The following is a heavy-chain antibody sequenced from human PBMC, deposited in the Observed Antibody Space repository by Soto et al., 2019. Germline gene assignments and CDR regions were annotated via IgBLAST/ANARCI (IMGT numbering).Heavy chain of an antibody. CDR2: VSRAGTYT. D-gene: IGHD3-16*01. V-gene: IGHV3-23*01. Sequence: EVQLLESGGDVVRPGGSLRLSCAASGFTFSNYAMGWVRQSPGKGLEWVAGVSRAGTYTFYADSVRGRFSISRDNSRDTVDLYMNALRGDETAVYFCLKYTVTEDMGESWGQGTLVSVSS. CDR1: GFTFSNYA. J-gene: IGHJ5*02. CDR3: LKYTVTEDMGES.